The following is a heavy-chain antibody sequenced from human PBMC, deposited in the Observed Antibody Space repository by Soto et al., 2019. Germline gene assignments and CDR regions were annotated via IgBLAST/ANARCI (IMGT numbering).Heavy chain of an antibody. V-gene: IGHV3-30*03. CDR2: ISYDGGDK. Sequence: GGSLRLSCAASGFTFNNFAMHWVRQAPGKGLEWVAVISYDGGDKYYADSVKGRFAISRDNAQNSLFLQMNTLRPEDTAMYYCARVAYWGPGTQVTGSS. CDR3: ARVAY. CDR1: GFTFNNFA. J-gene: IGHJ4*02.